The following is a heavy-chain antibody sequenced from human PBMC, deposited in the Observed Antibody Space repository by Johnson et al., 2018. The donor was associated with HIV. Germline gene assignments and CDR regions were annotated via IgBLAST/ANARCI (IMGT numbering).Heavy chain of an antibody. V-gene: IGHV3-9*01. CDR3: AKARGGNYDVFDI. J-gene: IGHJ3*02. Sequence: VQLVESGGGLVQPGRSLRLSCAASGFTFDDYAMHWVRQAPGKGLEWVSGISWNSGSIGYADSVKGRFTISRDNAKNSLYLQMNSLRAEDTALYYCAKARGGNYDVFDIWGQGTMVTVSS. CDR2: ISWNSGSI. CDR1: GFTFDDYA. D-gene: IGHD4-23*01.